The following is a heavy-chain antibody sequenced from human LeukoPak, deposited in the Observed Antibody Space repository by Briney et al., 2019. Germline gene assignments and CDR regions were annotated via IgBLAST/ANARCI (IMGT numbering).Heavy chain of an antibody. CDR1: GDSLSSTHYY. CDR2: VYYGGSL. Sequence: SETLSLTCTVSGDSLSSTHYYWGWIRQPPGRGLEWIGSVYYGGSLFYNPSLKSRVTLSADTSKNQFSLKLRPVTAADTAVYYCAGHVSPPYTDCEPSWGRGTLVTVSS. D-gene: IGHD2-21*01. V-gene: IGHV4-39*01. J-gene: IGHJ5*02. CDR3: AGHVSPPYTDCEPS.